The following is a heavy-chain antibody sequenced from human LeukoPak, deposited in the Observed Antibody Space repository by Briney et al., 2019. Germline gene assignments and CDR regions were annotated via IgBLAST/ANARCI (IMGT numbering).Heavy chain of an antibody. V-gene: IGHV3-53*01. J-gene: IGHJ4*02. Sequence: GGSLRLSCAASGFTFSSYSMSWVRQAPGKGLEWVSVIYSGGSTYYADSVKGRFTISRDNSKNTLYLQMNSLRAEDTAVYYCARDTHGRVDYWGQGTLVTVSS. CDR2: IYSGGST. CDR3: ARDTHGRVDY. CDR1: GFTFSSYS. D-gene: IGHD2-15*01.